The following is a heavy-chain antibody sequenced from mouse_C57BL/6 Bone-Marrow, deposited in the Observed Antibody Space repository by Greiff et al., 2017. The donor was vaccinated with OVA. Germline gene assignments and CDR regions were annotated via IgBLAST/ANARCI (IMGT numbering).Heavy chain of an antibody. CDR1: GFNIKNTY. V-gene: IGHV14-3*01. CDR3: ARGNFGSSFYAMDY. Sequence: VQLQQSVAELVRPGASVKLSCTASGFNIKNTYMHWVKQRTEQGLEWIGRIDPANDNTKYAPKFQGKATMTADTSSNTAYLQLSSLSSEDTAVYCCARGNFGSSFYAMDYWGQGTSVTVSS. J-gene: IGHJ4*01. D-gene: IGHD1-1*01. CDR2: IDPANDNT.